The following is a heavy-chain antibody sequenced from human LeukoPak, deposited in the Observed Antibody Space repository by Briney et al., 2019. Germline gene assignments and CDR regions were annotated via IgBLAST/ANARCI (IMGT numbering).Heavy chain of an antibody. CDR3: ASNRQLVYFDY. CDR1: GGSISSSNYY. Sequence: PSETLSLTCTVSGGSISSSNYYWAWIRQPPGKGLEWIGSIYYSGSTYYSPSLKSRVTISVDTSKNQFSLKLSSVTAADTAGYYCASNRQLVYFDYWGQGTLVTVSS. D-gene: IGHD1-1*01. CDR2: IYYSGST. J-gene: IGHJ4*02. V-gene: IGHV4-39*01.